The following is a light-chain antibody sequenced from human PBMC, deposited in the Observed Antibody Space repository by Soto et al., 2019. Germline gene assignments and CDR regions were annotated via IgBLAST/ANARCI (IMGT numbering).Light chain of an antibody. CDR2: GAS. CDR3: QQYNDWPLT. J-gene: IGKJ4*01. Sequence: EIVMTQSPGTLSLSPGERATLSCRASQSVSTNLAWYQQKPGQAPRLLIYGASTRATGIPARFSGSGSGTEFTLTINSLQSADVAVYYCQQYNDWPLTFGGGTKVDI. CDR1: QSVSTN. V-gene: IGKV3-15*01.